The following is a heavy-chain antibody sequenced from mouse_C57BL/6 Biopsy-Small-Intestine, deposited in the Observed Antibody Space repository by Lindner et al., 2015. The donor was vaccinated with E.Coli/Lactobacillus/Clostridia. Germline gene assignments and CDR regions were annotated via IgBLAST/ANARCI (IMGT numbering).Heavy chain of an antibody. CDR1: GGTFTTYA. Sequence: SVKVSCKASGGTFTTYAISWVRQAPGQGLEWMGKIIPVFGTANYAQKFQGRVTITADKSKTTAYMEFSSLRSEDTAVYYCARDLGTSCSTSSCYEGGFNIWGQGTKVTVSS. V-gene: IGHV1-77*01. D-gene: IGHD1-1*01. J-gene: IGHJ1*01. CDR3: ARDLGTSCSTSSCYEGGFNI. CDR2: IIPVFGTA.